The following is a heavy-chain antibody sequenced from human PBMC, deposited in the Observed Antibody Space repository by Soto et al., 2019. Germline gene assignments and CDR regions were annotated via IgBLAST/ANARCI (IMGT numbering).Heavy chain of an antibody. CDR3: ARDSIAFFDY. Sequence: SETLSLTCTVSGASVSSGNSYWNWIRQPPGKGLEWIGCIHDSGSNNYNPSLKSRVTISGDTSKNQFSLKLSSVTAADTAVYYCARDSIAFFDYWGQGTMVTVSS. D-gene: IGHD2-15*01. V-gene: IGHV4-61*01. CDR1: GASVSSGNSY. CDR2: IHDSGSN. J-gene: IGHJ4*02.